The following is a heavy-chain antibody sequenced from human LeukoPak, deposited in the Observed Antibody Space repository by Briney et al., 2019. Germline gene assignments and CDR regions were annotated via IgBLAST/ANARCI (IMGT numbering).Heavy chain of an antibody. CDR2: ISSDGSNE. V-gene: IGHV3-30*03. Sequence: PGGSLRLSCGASGFTFSTYAMHWVRQTPDKGLEWVAVISSDGSNENYADSVKGRFIISRDNSKNTLYLQMNSLRAEDTAVYYCARVATFYNFDYWGQGTLVTVSS. CDR3: ARVATFYNFDY. CDR1: GFTFSTYA. J-gene: IGHJ4*02. D-gene: IGHD5-12*01.